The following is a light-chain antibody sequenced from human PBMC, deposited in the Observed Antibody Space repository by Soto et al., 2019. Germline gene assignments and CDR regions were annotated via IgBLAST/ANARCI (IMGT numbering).Light chain of an antibody. Sequence: QSVLTQPPSASGSPGQSVTISCTGTSSDVGGYNYVSWYQQHPGKAPKLMIYGVSKRPSGVPDRFSGSKSGNTASLTVSGLQAEDEADYYCSSYAGSNNPLFGGGTKLTVL. V-gene: IGLV2-8*01. CDR2: GVS. CDR1: SSDVGGYNY. CDR3: SSYAGSNNPL. J-gene: IGLJ2*01.